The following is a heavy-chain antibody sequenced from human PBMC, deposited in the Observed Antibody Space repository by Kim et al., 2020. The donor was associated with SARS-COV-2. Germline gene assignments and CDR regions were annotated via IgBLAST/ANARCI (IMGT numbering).Heavy chain of an antibody. V-gene: IGHV3-66*01. Sequence: STYYAVSVKGRFTISRDNSKNTLYLQMNSLRAEDTAVYYCARDLVVGGLDYWGQGTLVTVSS. CDR2: ST. J-gene: IGHJ4*02. CDR3: ARDLVVGGLDY. D-gene: IGHD2-15*01.